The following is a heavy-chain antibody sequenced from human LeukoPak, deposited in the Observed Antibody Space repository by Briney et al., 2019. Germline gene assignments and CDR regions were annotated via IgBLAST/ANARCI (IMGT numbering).Heavy chain of an antibody. V-gene: IGHV4-34*01. Sequence: SETLSLTCAVYGGSFSGYYWSWIRQPPGKGLEWIASVSYSGTTYYNPSLKSRVTISVDTSKNQLSLKLSSVTAADTAVYYCARHAQVRLLWGQGTLVTVSS. CDR2: VSYSGTT. D-gene: IGHD5-18*01. J-gene: IGHJ4*02. CDR3: ARHAQVRLL. CDR1: GGSFSGYY.